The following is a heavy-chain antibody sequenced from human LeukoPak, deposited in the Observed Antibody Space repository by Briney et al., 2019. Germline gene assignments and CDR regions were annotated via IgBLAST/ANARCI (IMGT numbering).Heavy chain of an antibody. J-gene: IGHJ4*02. CDR2: IYYSGNT. Sequence: PSETLSLTCTVSGGSISSRSYYWGWIRQPPGKGLEWIGSIYYSGNTYYNPSFKSRVTISIDTSKNQFSLKLSSVTAAGTAVYYCARVKQQLLFDYWGQGTLVTVSS. CDR1: GGSISSRSYY. D-gene: IGHD2-2*01. V-gene: IGHV4-39*07. CDR3: ARVKQQLLFDY.